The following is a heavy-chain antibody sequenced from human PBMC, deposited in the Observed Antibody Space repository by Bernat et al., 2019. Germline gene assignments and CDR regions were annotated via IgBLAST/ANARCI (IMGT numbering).Heavy chain of an antibody. CDR1: GFTFSNAW. CDR3: AKSSIAARGGDRY. Sequence: EVQLVESGGGLVKPGGSLRLSCAASGFTFSNAWMSWVRQAPGKGLEWVSAISGSGGSTYYADSVKGRFTISRDNSKNTLYLQMNSLRAEDTAVYYCAKSSIAARGGDRYWGQGTLVTVSS. J-gene: IGHJ4*02. D-gene: IGHD6-6*01. V-gene: IGHV3-23*04. CDR2: ISGSGGST.